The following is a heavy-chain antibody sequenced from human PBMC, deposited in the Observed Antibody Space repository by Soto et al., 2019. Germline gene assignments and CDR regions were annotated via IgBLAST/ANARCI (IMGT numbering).Heavy chain of an antibody. CDR3: ARDYGDENYYYYMDV. Sequence: QVQLVQSGAEVKKPGSSVKVSCKASGGTFSSYTISWVRQAPGQGLEWMGRIIPILGIANYAQKFQGRVTITADKPTSTAYMELSSLRSEDTAVYYCARDYGDENYYYYMDVWGKGTTVTVSS. D-gene: IGHD4-17*01. CDR1: GGTFSSYT. V-gene: IGHV1-69*08. CDR2: IIPILGIA. J-gene: IGHJ6*03.